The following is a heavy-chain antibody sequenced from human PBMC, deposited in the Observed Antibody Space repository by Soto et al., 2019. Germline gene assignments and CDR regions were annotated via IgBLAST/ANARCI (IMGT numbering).Heavy chain of an antibody. CDR3: ARVGRGELVWAPFDY. Sequence: QVQLQESGPGLVKPSETLSLTCTVSGGSISSYYWSWIRQPPGKGLEWIGYIYYSGSTNYNPSLKRRVTISVDTSKNQFSLKLRSVTAADTAVYYCARVGRGELVWAPFDYWGQGTLVTVSS. D-gene: IGHD6-6*01. J-gene: IGHJ4*02. CDR2: IYYSGST. V-gene: IGHV4-59*08. CDR1: GGSISSYY.